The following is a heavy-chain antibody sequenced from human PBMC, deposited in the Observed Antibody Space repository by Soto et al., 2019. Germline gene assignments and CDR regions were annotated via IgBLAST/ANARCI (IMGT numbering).Heavy chain of an antibody. CDR1: GFTFSSYS. Sequence: EVQLVESGGGLVQPGGSLRLSCAASGFTFSSYSMNWVRQAPGKGLEWVSYISSSSSTIYYADSVKGRFTISRDNAKNSLYLQMNSLRDEDTAVYYCASDESRTIGWVITGTPVTFDYWGQGTLVTVSS. CDR3: ASDESRTIGWVITGTPVTFDY. V-gene: IGHV3-48*02. CDR2: ISSSSSTI. J-gene: IGHJ4*02. D-gene: IGHD1-7*01.